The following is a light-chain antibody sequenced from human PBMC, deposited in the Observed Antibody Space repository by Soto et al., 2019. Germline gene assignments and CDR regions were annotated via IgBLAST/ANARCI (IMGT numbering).Light chain of an antibody. CDR1: QSIFDRSYEKKY. V-gene: IGKV4-1*01. CDR2: WAT. Sequence: DIVMTQSPDFMAVSLGERATMNCKSSQSIFDRSYEKKYLAWYQQKPGQPPKLLIYWATARESGVPDRFSGSGSETDFTLTISSMQAEYAAVYYCQQYYSLPLTFGPGTKVDI. CDR3: QQYYSLPLT. J-gene: IGKJ3*01.